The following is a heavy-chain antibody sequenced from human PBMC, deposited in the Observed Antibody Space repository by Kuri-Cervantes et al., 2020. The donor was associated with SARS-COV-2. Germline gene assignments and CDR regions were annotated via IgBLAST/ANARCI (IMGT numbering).Heavy chain of an antibody. CDR2: ISGNGDTT. CDR3: AARRWLGVPIAPVELYIHV. J-gene: IGHJ1*01. Sequence: GGSLRLSCAASGFTFSNYAINWVRQGPGKGLEWVSEISGNGDTTFYADSVKGRITVSRDNPKNTLYLQMSNLRTEDTAVYYCAARRWLGVPIAPVELYIHVWGQGTLVTVSS. V-gene: IGHV3-23*01. D-gene: IGHD6-19*01. CDR1: GFTFSNYA.